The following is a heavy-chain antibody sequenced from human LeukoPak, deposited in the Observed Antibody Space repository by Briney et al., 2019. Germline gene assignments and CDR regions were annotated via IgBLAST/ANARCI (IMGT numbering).Heavy chain of an antibody. J-gene: IGHJ4*02. CDR1: GGSLSSNTYY. Sequence: PSETLSLTCTVSGGSLSSNTYYWGWIRQPPGKGLEWIGSIYYSGSTYYNPSLKSRVTISVDTSKNQFSLKLSSVTAADTAVYYCARDYQGGYGDKTVDYWGQGTLVTVSS. V-gene: IGHV4-39*07. CDR3: ARDYQGGYGDKTVDY. CDR2: IYYSGST. D-gene: IGHD5-18*01.